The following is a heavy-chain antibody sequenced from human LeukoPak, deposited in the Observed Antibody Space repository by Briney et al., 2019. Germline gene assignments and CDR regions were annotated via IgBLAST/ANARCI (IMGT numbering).Heavy chain of an antibody. V-gene: IGHV1-2*06. J-gene: IGHJ4*02. CDR2: INPNSGGT. CDR3: ASSPDGYGSGIDY. D-gene: IGHD3-10*01. CDR1: GYTFTGYY. Sequence: GASVKVSCKASGYTFTGYYTHWVRQAPGQGLEWMGRINPNSGGTNYAQKFQGRVTMTRDTSISTAYMELSRLRSDDTAVYYCASSPDGYGSGIDYWGQGTLVTVSS.